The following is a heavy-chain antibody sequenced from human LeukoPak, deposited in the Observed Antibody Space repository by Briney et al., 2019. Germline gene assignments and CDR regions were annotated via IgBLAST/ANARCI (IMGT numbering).Heavy chain of an antibody. V-gene: IGHV1-8*01. CDR2: MNPNSGNT. Sequence: ASVKVSCKASGYTFTSYDINWVRQATGQGLEWMGWMNPNSGNTGYAQKFQGRVTMTRNTSISTAYMELSSLRSEDTAVYYCAREGRQWLAKGNWFDPWGQGTLVTVSS. CDR3: AREGRQWLAKGNWFDP. CDR1: GYTFTSYD. J-gene: IGHJ5*02. D-gene: IGHD6-19*01.